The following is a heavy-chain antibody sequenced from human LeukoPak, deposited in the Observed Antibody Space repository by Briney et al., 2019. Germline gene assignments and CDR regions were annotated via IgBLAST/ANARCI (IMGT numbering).Heavy chain of an antibody. CDR2: IYPGDSDT. V-gene: IGHV5-51*01. D-gene: IGHD5-18*01. J-gene: IGHJ5*02. CDR1: GYTFTSYW. CDR3: ARTAQYKWFDP. Sequence: GESLKISCKGSGYTFTSYWIGWVRQMPGKGLEWMGIIYPGDSDTRYSPSFQGQVTTSADKSISTAYLQWSSLKASDTAMYYCARTAQYKWFDPWGQGTLVTVSS.